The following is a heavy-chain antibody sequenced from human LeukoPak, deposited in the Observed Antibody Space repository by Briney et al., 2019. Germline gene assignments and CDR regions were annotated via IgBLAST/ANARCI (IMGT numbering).Heavy chain of an antibody. CDR1: GGSISSYY. D-gene: IGHD3-10*01. V-gene: IGHV4-39*07. J-gene: IGHJ6*03. Sequence: SETLSLTCTVSGGSISSYYWGWIRQPPGKGLEWIGSIYYSGSTYYNPSLKSRVTISVDTSKNQFSLKLSSVTAADTAVYYCARDWFLHYYYMDVWGKGTTVTVSS. CDR3: ARDWFLHYYYMDV. CDR2: IYYSGST.